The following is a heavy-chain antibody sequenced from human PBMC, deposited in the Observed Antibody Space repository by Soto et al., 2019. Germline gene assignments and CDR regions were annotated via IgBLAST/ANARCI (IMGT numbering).Heavy chain of an antibody. Sequence: GGSLRLSCAASGCTFSSYGMHWVRQAPGKGLEWVSVIWYDGSNKYYADSVKGRFTISRDNSKNTLYLQMNSLRAEDTAVYYCARDRGYCSGGSCYSGYYGMDVWGQGTTVTVSS. D-gene: IGHD2-15*01. J-gene: IGHJ6*02. CDR3: ARDRGYCSGGSCYSGYYGMDV. V-gene: IGHV3-33*01. CDR2: IWYDGSNK. CDR1: GCTFSSYG.